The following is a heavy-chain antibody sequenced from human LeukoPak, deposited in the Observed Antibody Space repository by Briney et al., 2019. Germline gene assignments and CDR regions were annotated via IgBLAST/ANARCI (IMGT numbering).Heavy chain of an antibody. D-gene: IGHD3-3*01. CDR1: GFTFSRYW. J-gene: IGHJ4*02. Sequence: PGGSLRLSCAASGFTFSRYWMTWVRQAPGKGLEWVANIKEDGSEKYSVDSVRGRFTISRDNTKNSLFLEINSLRAEDTAAYYCATGWSHHDYWGQGTLVTVSS. CDR2: IKEDGSEK. V-gene: IGHV3-7*01. CDR3: ATGWSHHDY.